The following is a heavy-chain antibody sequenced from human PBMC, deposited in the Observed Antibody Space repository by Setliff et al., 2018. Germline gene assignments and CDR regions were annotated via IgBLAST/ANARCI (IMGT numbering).Heavy chain of an antibody. CDR1: GGSISSGVYY. V-gene: IGHV4-39*01. CDR3: ARTGTYRYFDS. D-gene: IGHD1-1*01. CDR2: IYHGGKT. Sequence: PSETLSLTCTVSGGSISSGVYYWGWIRQPPGKGLEWIGRIYHGGKTYYNTSLESRLTISVDTSKNQFSLKLRSVTAADTAVYYCARTGTYRYFDSWGQGTLVTVS. J-gene: IGHJ4*02.